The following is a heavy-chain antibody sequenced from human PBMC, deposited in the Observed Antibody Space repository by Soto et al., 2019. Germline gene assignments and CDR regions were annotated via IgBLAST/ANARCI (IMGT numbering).Heavy chain of an antibody. CDR1: GYTLTELS. V-gene: IGHV1-24*01. CDR2: LDPEDGET. Sequence: ASVKVSCKVSGYTLTELSMHWVRQAPGKGLEWMGGLDPEDGETIYAQKFQGRVTMTEDTSTDTAYMELSSLRSEDTAVYYCATDLYGDDNYYYYMDVWGKGTTVTVSS. D-gene: IGHD4-17*01. CDR3: ATDLYGDDNYYYYMDV. J-gene: IGHJ6*03.